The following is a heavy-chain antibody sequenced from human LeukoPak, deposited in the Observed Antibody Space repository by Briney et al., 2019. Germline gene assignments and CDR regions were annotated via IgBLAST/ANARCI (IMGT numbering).Heavy chain of an antibody. V-gene: IGHV1-69*05. CDR3: ATYYDSSGYYYHRAFDI. D-gene: IGHD3-22*01. J-gene: IGHJ3*02. Sequence: SVKVSCKASLGTFSSYAISWVRQAPGQGLEWMRRIIPIIGTANYPQKFQGRVTITTDESTSTAYMELSSLRSEDTAVYYCATYYDSSGYYYHRAFDIWGQGTMVTVSS. CDR1: LGTFSSYA. CDR2: IIPIIGTA.